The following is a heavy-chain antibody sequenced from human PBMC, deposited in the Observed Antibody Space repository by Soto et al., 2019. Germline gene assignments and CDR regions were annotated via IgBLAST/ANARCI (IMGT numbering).Heavy chain of an antibody. D-gene: IGHD3-10*01. CDR1: GGSFSGYY. J-gene: IGHJ6*02. Sequence: QVQLQQWGAGLLKPSETLSLTCAVYGGSFSGYYWSWIRQPPGKGLYWIGEINDSGSTNYIPSLKSRLTISVDTSKNQFSLKLSSVTAADTAVYYCARAPNRSLLLSYYYGMDVWGQGTTVTVSS. CDR3: ARAPNRSLLLSYYYGMDV. V-gene: IGHV4-34*01. CDR2: INDSGST.